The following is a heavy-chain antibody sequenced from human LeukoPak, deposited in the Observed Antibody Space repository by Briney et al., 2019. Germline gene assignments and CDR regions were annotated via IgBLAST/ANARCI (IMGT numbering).Heavy chain of an antibody. Sequence: RGESLQISCKGSGYNFTSYWISWGRQMPGKGLEWMGRIDPSDSYTNYSPSFQGHVTISADKSISTAYLQWSSLKASDTAMYYCARLVLQLSAFDIWGQGTMVTVSS. CDR3: ARLVLQLSAFDI. V-gene: IGHV5-10-1*01. D-gene: IGHD5-18*01. CDR1: GYNFTSYW. J-gene: IGHJ3*02. CDR2: IDPSDSYT.